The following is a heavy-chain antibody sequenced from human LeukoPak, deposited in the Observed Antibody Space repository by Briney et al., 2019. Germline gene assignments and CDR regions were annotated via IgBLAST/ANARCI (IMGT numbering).Heavy chain of an antibody. D-gene: IGHD5-18*01. CDR3: ARDRDSYGFDY. J-gene: IGHJ4*02. V-gene: IGHV3-53*01. CDR1: GFTFDDYA. CDR2: IYSGGST. Sequence: GGSLRLSCAASGFTFDDYAMHWVRQAPGKGLEWVSVIYSGGSTYYADSVKGRFTISRDNSKNTLYLQMNSLRAEDTAVYYCARDRDSYGFDYWGQGTLVTVSS.